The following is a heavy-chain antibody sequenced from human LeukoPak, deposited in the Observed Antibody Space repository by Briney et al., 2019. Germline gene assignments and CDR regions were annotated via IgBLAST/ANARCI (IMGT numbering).Heavy chain of an antibody. V-gene: IGHV3-30*02. J-gene: IGHJ3*02. D-gene: IGHD3-22*01. CDR1: GFTFSSYG. CDR2: IRYDGSNK. Sequence: GGSLRLSCAASGFTFSSYGMHWVRQAPGKGLEWVAFIRYDGSNKYYADSVKGRFTISRDNSKNTLYLQMNSLRAEDTAVYYCAKDRPYYDSSGYGTGAFDIWGQGTMVTVSS. CDR3: AKDRPYYDSSGYGTGAFDI.